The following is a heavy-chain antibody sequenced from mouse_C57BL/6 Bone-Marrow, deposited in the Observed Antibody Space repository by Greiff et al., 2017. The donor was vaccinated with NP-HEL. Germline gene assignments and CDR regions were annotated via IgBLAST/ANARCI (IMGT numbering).Heavy chain of an antibody. CDR1: GFTFSDFY. Sequence: EVKVVESGGGLVQSGRSLRLSCATSGFTFSDFYMEWVRQAPGKGLEWIAASRNKANDYTTEYSASVKGRFIVSRDTSQSILYLQMNALRAEDTAIYYCARGDEYAMDYWGQGTSVTVSS. CDR3: ARGDEYAMDY. J-gene: IGHJ4*01. CDR2: SRNKANDYTT. V-gene: IGHV7-1*01. D-gene: IGHD3-3*01.